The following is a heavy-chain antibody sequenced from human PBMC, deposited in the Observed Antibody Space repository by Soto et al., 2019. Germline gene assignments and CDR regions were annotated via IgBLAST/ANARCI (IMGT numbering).Heavy chain of an antibody. CDR1: GFTLGKYT. D-gene: IGHD3-9*01. Sequence: EVLLLESGGDVIQPGGSLRLSCAASGFTLGKYTMGWVRQAPGKGLEWVAESYSSGGTEYADSVKGRFTISRDNSKNTLFLQTNSLRVEDTALYYCARDREPDGIWTFDSWGQGTLVTVSS. V-gene: IGHV3-23*01. CDR2: SYSSGGT. J-gene: IGHJ4*02. CDR3: ARDREPDGIWTFDS.